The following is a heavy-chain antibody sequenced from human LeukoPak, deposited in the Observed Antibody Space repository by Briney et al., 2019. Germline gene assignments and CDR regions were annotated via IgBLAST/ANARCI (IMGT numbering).Heavy chain of an antibody. CDR1: GGSISSSSYY. CDR3: ARRVAVVDY. J-gene: IGHJ4*02. CDR2: IYYSGST. V-gene: IGHV4-39*01. D-gene: IGHD6-19*01. Sequence: PSETLSLTCTVSGGSISSSSYYWGWIRQPPGKGLEWIGSIYYSGSTYYNPSLKSRVTTSVDTSKNQFSLKLSSVTAADTAVYYCARRVAVVDYWGQGTLVTVSS.